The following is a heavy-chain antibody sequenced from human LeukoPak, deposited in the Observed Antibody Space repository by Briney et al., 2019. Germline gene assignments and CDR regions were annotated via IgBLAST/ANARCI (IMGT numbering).Heavy chain of an antibody. CDR3: AKDWTSHNGVYDCLDF. V-gene: IGHV3-23*01. CDR2: IGGPAET. Sequence: PGGSLRLSCAASGFSFDVHAMTWVRQAPRKGPEWVATIGGPAETFYADSVRGRFTISRDNSRYTLYLQMNRLRAEDSALYYCAKDWTSHNGVYDCLDFWGQGTQVTVSS. D-gene: IGHD3-16*01. J-gene: IGHJ4*02. CDR1: GFSFDVHA.